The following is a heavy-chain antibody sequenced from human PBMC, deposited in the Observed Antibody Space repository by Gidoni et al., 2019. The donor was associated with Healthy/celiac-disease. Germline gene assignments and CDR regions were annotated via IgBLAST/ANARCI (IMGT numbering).Heavy chain of an antibody. CDR1: GYTLTDLS. J-gene: IGHJ4*02. D-gene: IGHD3-9*01. CDR2: FDPEDGET. V-gene: IGHV1-24*01. CDR3: ATGALDILTGYFSFDY. Sequence: QVQLVQSGAEVKKPGASVQVSCQVSGYTLTDLSMHWVRQAPGKGLEWMGGFDPEDGETIYAQKFEGRGTMTEDTSTDTADMELSSLRSEDTAVYYCATGALDILTGYFSFDYWGQGTLVTVSS.